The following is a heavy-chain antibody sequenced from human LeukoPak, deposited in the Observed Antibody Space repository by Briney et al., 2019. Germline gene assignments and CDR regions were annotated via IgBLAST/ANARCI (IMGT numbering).Heavy chain of an antibody. V-gene: IGHV3-21*01. Sequence: GGSLRLSCAASGFTFSTYSMNWVRQAPGKGLEWVSSISSSGGYIFDADSVKGRFTISRDNAKNSLYLQMNSLRAEDTAVYYCARDGVDYYGMDVWGQGTTVTVSS. J-gene: IGHJ6*02. CDR1: GFTFSTYS. D-gene: IGHD3-16*01. CDR2: ISSSGGYI. CDR3: ARDGVDYYGMDV.